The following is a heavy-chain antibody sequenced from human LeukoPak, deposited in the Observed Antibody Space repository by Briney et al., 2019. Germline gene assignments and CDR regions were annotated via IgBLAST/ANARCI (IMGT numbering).Heavy chain of an antibody. CDR1: GYTFTSYA. Sequence: ASVKVSCKASGYTFTSYAMNWVRQAPGQGLEWMGIITPSGGTTSYAQKFQGRVTMTRDLSTSTVYMELSSLRSEDTAVYYCARDANSGSGIYYFDYWGQGTLVTVSS. V-gene: IGHV1-46*01. CDR3: ARDANSGSGIYYFDY. CDR2: ITPSGGTT. D-gene: IGHD1-26*01. J-gene: IGHJ4*02.